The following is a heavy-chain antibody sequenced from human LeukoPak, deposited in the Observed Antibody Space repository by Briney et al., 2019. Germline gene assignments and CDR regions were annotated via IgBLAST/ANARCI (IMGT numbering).Heavy chain of an antibody. CDR1: GFTFSSYS. J-gene: IGHJ3*02. CDR2: ISSNSSYI. D-gene: IGHD6-19*01. CDR3: ARGSIAVAAAFDI. V-gene: IGHV3-21*01. Sequence: GGSLRLSCAASGFTFSSYSMNWVRQAPGKGLEWVSSISSNSSYIYYADSVKGRFTISRDNAKNSLYLQMNSLRAEDTAVYYCARGSIAVAAAFDIWGQGTMVTVSS.